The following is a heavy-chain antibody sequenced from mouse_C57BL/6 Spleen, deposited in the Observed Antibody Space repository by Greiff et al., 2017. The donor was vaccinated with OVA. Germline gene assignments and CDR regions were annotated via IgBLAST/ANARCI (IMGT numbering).Heavy chain of an antibody. CDR1: GYTFTSYW. CDR2: IDPSDSYT. Sequence: QVQLQQSGAELVKPGASVKLSCKASGYTFTSYWMQWVKQRPGQGLEWIGEIDPSDSYTNYNQKFKGKATLTVDTSSSTAYMQLSSLTSEDSAVYYCARGGTRYAMDYWGQGTSVTVSS. CDR3: ARGGTRYAMDY. J-gene: IGHJ4*01. D-gene: IGHD3-3*01. V-gene: IGHV1-50*01.